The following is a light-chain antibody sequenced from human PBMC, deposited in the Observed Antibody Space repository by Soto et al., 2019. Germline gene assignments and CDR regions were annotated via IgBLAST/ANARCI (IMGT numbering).Light chain of an antibody. CDR1: SSDVGGYNY. J-gene: IGLJ1*01. Sequence: QSALTQPAALSGSPGQSITISFTGTSSDVGGYNYVSWYQQHPGKAPKLMIYEVSNRPSGVSNRFSGYKSGNTASLTISGLQAEDEADYYCSSYTSSSTYVFGTGTKVTVL. V-gene: IGLV2-14*01. CDR3: SSYTSSSTYV. CDR2: EVS.